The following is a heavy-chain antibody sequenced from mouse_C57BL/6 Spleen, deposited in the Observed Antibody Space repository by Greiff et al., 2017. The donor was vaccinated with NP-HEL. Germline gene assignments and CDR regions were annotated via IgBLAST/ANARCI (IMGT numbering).Heavy chain of an antibody. CDR1: GFTFSDYG. CDR2: ISSGSSTI. D-gene: IGHD2-5*01. J-gene: IGHJ4*01. CDR3: ARHSNNAMDY. Sequence: EVKLQESGGGLVKPGGSLKLSCAASGFTFSDYGMHWVRQAPEKGLEWVAYISSGSSTIYYADTVKGRVTISRDNAKNTLFLQMTSLRSEDTAMYYCARHSNNAMDYWGQGTSVTVSS. V-gene: IGHV5-17*01.